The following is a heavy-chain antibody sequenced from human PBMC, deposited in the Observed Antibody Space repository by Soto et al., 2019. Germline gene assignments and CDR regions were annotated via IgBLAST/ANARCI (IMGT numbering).Heavy chain of an antibody. J-gene: IGHJ4*02. V-gene: IGHV3-30*18. CDR2: ISYDGSNK. CDR3: AKAFIAVAGTYFDY. Sequence: GGSLRLSCAASGFTFSSYGMHWVRQAPGKGLEWVAVISYDGSNKYYADSVKGRFTISRDNSKNTLYLQMNSLRAEDTAVYYCAKAFIAVAGTYFDYWGQGTLVTVSS. D-gene: IGHD6-19*01. CDR1: GFTFSSYG.